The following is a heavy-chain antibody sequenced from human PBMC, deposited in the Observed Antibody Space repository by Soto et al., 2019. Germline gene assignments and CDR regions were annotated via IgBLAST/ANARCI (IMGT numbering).Heavy chain of an antibody. J-gene: IGHJ4*02. D-gene: IGHD6-13*01. V-gene: IGHV5-51*01. CDR2: IYPGDSDT. CDR1: GYDFTNYW. CDR3: ARLFNPGSAAGLDY. Sequence: PVESLKISCKTSGYDFTNYWIGWVRQMPGKGLEWMGIIYPGDSDTRYSPSFQGQITISADKSISTAYLQWSSLKASDTAMYYCARLFNPGSAAGLDYWGQGILVTVSS.